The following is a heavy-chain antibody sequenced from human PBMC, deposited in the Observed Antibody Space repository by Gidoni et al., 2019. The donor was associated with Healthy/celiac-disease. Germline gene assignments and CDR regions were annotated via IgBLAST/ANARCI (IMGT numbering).Heavy chain of an antibody. Sequence: EVPLVQSGAEVTKPGESLTISCMGSGSSFTSYWIGWVRQMPGKGLEWKGIIYPGDSDTRYSPSVQGKVTISADKSISTACLQWSSLKAADTAMNDCARRSSSWYDIGINWFDPWGQGTLVTVSS. V-gene: IGHV5-51*01. D-gene: IGHD6-13*01. CDR3: ARRSSSWYDIGINWFDP. CDR2: IYPGDSDT. J-gene: IGHJ5*02. CDR1: GSSFTSYW.